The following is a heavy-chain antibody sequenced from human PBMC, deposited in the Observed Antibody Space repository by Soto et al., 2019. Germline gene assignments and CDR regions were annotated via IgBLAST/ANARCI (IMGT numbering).Heavy chain of an antibody. CDR2: IKSKTDGGTT. D-gene: IGHD2-2*01. CDR3: TTDPWPAIRIVVVPAAKDDAFDI. V-gene: IGHV3-15*07. Sequence: EVQLVESGGGLVKPGGSLRLSCAASGFTFSNAWMNWVRQAPGKGLEWVGRIKSKTDGGTTDYAAPVKGRFTISRDDSKNTLYLQMNSLKTEDTAVYYCTTDPWPAIRIVVVPAAKDDAFDIWGQGTMVTVSS. CDR1: GFTFSNAW. J-gene: IGHJ3*02.